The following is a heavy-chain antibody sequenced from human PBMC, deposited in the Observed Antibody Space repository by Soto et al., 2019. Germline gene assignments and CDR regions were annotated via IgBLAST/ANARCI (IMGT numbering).Heavy chain of an antibody. CDR2: ISSDNIYI. J-gene: IGHJ4*02. V-gene: IGHV3-21*01. CDR1: GFTFSTYS. D-gene: IGHD3-3*01. Sequence: GESLRLSCAASGFTFSTYSMNWVRQAPGKGLEWVSSISSDNIYIYYADSVKGRFTVSRDNAKNSLYLQMNSLRAEDTAVYYCARDPNWSGPLFDYWGQGSLVTVSS. CDR3: ARDPNWSGPLFDY.